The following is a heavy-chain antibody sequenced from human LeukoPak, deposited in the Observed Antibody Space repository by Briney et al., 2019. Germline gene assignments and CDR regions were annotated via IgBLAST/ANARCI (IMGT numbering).Heavy chain of an antibody. V-gene: IGHV1-69*13. Sequence: SVKVSCKASGGTFSSYAISWVRQAPGQGLEWMGGIIPIFGTANYAQKFQGRVTITADESTSTAYMELSSLRSEDTAVYYCARDPEAQYYDFWSGYFDYWGQGTPVTVSS. J-gene: IGHJ4*02. CDR2: IIPIFGTA. CDR1: GGTFSSYA. D-gene: IGHD3-3*01. CDR3: ARDPEAQYYDFWSGYFDY.